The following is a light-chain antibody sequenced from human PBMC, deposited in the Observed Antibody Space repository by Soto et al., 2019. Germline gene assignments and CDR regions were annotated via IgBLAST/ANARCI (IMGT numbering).Light chain of an antibody. CDR1: QSVSSN. CDR2: DAS. V-gene: IGKV3D-15*01. J-gene: IGKJ5*01. Sequence: EIMMTQSPATLSVSLGERATLSCRASQSVSSNLAWYQQKPGQAPRLLIYDASNRATGIPARFSGSGSGTDYTLTISSLEPEDFAVYYCQQYNSWPPITFGQGTRLEIK. CDR3: QQYNSWPPIT.